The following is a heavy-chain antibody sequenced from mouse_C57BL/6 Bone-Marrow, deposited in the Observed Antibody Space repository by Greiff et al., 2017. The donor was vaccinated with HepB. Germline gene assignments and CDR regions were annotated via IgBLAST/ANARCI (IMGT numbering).Heavy chain of an antibody. Sequence: QVQLQHPGPELVKPGASVKISCKASGYAFSSSWMNWVKQRPGKGLEWIGRIYPGDGDTNYNGKFKGKATLTADKSSSTAYMQLSSLTSEDSAVYFCARTTVVFDYWGQGTTLTVSS. CDR2: IYPGDGDT. CDR1: GYAFSSSW. CDR3: ARTTVVFDY. D-gene: IGHD1-1*01. J-gene: IGHJ2*01. V-gene: IGHV1-82*01.